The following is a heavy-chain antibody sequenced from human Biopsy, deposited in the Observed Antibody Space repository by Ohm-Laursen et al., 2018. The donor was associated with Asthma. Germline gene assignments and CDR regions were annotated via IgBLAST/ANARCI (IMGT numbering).Heavy chain of an antibody. J-gene: IGHJ4*02. D-gene: IGHD4-17*01. CDR1: GFTFSSYA. CDR3: ATFPYGDYLPLDY. Sequence: SLRLSCTASGFTFSSYAMSWVRQAPGKGLEWVSAISGSGGSTYYADSVKGWFTISRDNSKNTLYLQMNSLRAEDTAVYYCATFPYGDYLPLDYWGQGTLVTVSS. CDR2: ISGSGGST. V-gene: IGHV3-23*01.